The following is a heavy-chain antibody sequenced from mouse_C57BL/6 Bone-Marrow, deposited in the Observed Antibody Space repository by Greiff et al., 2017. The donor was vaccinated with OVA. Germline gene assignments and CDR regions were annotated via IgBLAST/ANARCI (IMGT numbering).Heavy chain of an antibody. Sequence: QVQLQQPGAELVMPGASVKLSCKASGYTFTSYWMHWVKQRPGQGLEWIGEIDPSDSYTNYNQKFKGKSTLTVDKSSSTAYMQLSSLTSEDSAVYYCARYGNGGVYYAMVYWGQGTSVTVSS. D-gene: IGHD2-1*01. V-gene: IGHV1-69*01. CDR1: GYTFTSYW. CDR3: ARYGNGGVYYAMVY. J-gene: IGHJ4*01. CDR2: IDPSDSYT.